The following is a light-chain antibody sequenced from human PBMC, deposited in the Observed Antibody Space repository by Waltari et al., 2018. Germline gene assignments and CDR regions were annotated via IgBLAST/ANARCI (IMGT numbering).Light chain of an antibody. CDR3: QHFYSYPSG. V-gene: IGKV1-13*01. CDR2: EAS. CDR1: QAISPS. Sequence: AIQLTQSPSSLSASVGDSVTMTCRASQAISPSVACVQQKPGKVPKLLIFEASDLEDGVPSRFSGSGGGTRFTLTISSLQPEDFATYYCQHFYSYPSGFGQGTRLEIK. J-gene: IGKJ5*01.